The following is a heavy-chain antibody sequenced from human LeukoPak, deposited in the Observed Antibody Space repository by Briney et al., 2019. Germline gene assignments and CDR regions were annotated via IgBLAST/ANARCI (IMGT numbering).Heavy chain of an antibody. CDR1: GGSISSTNW. Sequence: SETLSLTCDVSGGSISSTNWWSWVRQPPGQGLEWIGEISLTGETNYNPSLKSRVTISADTSKNQFSLKLSSVTAADTDVYFCARENICDAFDSWGQGTLVTVSS. CDR3: ARENICDAFDS. V-gene: IGHV4-4*02. D-gene: IGHD2/OR15-2a*01. CDR2: ISLTGET. J-gene: IGHJ3*02.